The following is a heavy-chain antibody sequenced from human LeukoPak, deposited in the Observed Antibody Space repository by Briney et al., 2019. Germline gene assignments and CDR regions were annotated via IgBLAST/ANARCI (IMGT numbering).Heavy chain of an antibody. V-gene: IGHV4-39*01. CDR1: GGSISSSSYY. J-gene: IGHJ5*02. Sequence: KTSETLSLTCTVSGGSISSSSYYWGWIRQPPGKGLEWIGSIYYSGSTYYNPSLKSRVTISVDTSKNQFSLKLSSVTAADTAVYYCARLFSWELLRSNWFDPWGQGTLVTVSS. CDR3: ARLFSWELLRSNWFDP. CDR2: IYYSGST. D-gene: IGHD1-26*01.